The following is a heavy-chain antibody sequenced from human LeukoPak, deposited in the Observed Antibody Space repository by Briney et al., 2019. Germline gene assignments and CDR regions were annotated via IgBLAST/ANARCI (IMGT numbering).Heavy chain of an antibody. CDR2: IYYSGST. J-gene: IGHJ5*02. CDR3: ARGVLRNKYSSGWYSWFDP. D-gene: IGHD6-19*01. CDR1: GGSISSYY. V-gene: IGHV4-59*01. Sequence: KPSETLSLTCTVSGGSISSYYWSWIRQPPGKGLEWIGYIYYSGSTNYNPSLKSRVTISVDTSKNQFSLKLSSVTAADTAVYYCARGVLRNKYSSGWYSWFDPWGQGTLVTVSS.